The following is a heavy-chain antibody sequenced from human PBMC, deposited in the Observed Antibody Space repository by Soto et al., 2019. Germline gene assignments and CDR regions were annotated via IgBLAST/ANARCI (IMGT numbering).Heavy chain of an antibody. D-gene: IGHD5-12*01. Sequence: GGSLRLSCAASGFTFSSYAMHWVRQAPGKGLEWVAVISYDGSNKYYADSVKGRFTISRDNSKNTLYLQMNSLRAEDTAVYYCARGTYSGYDNAKKNAFDIWGQGTMVTVSS. V-gene: IGHV3-30-3*01. J-gene: IGHJ3*02. CDR1: GFTFSSYA. CDR3: ARGTYSGYDNAKKNAFDI. CDR2: ISYDGSNK.